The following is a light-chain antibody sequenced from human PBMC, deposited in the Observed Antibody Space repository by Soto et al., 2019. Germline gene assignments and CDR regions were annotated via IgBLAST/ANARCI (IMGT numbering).Light chain of an antibody. J-gene: IGKJ1*01. Sequence: ETVMTQSPATLSVSPGERATLSCRASQSVSSDLAWYQQKPGQAPRLLIYGASTRATGNPARFSGSGSGTEFTLTISSLQSEDFAVYYCQQYNNWPPWTFGQGTKVEIK. CDR2: GAS. CDR1: QSVSSD. CDR3: QQYNNWPPWT. V-gene: IGKV3-15*01.